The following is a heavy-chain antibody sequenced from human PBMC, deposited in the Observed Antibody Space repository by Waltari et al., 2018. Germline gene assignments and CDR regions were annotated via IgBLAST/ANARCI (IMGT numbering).Heavy chain of an antibody. CDR1: SGSISSGAYY. V-gene: IGHV4-61*02. D-gene: IGHD5-18*01. CDR3: ASGGGYTNGYDY. CDR2: IYTSGSS. Sequence: QVLLQESGPGLVKPLQTLSLTCTVSSGSISSGAYYWSWIRLPAGKGLEWIGRIYTSGSSTYYNPSLKSRVSSSLDTSKNQFYLRLNAVTAADTAIYYCASGGGYTNGYDYWGQGTLVTVSS. J-gene: IGHJ4*02.